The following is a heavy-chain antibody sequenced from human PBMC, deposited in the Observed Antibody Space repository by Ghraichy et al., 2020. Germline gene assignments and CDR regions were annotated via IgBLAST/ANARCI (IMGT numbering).Heavy chain of an antibody. CDR1: GFTFSSYA. V-gene: IGHV3-23*01. CDR2: ISASGEST. D-gene: IGHD3-22*01. J-gene: IGHJ3*02. CDR3: AKNMIIVVITRGAFDI. Sequence: ETLSLTCAASGFTFSSYAMSWVRQAPGKGLEWVSAISASGESTFYADSVKGRFTISRDNSKNTLYLQMNSLRAEDTALYYCAKNMIIVVITRGAFDIWGQGTMVTVS.